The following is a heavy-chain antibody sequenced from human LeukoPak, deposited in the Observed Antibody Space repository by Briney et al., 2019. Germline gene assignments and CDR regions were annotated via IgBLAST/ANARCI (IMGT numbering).Heavy chain of an antibody. CDR1: GFTFTDYW. CDR2: INRGGSES. D-gene: IGHD3-9*01. V-gene: IGHV3-7*01. J-gene: IGHJ4*02. Sequence: PGGSLRLSCAASGFTFTDYWMTWIRQVPGKGLEWVANINRGGSESYYVDSVKGRFTISRDNAKNSLYLQMDSLRVEDTAVYYCARDKDWAFDYWGQGTLVTVSS. CDR3: ARDKDWAFDY.